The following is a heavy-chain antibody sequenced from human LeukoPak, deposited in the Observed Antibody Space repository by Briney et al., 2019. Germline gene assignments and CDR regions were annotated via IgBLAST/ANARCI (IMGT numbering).Heavy chain of an antibody. CDR1: GASVSSGSYY. V-gene: IGHV4-39*07. Sequence: PSETLSLTCTVSGASVSSGSYYWSWVRQPPGKGLEWIGEIYHSGSTNYNPSLKSRVTISVDKSKNQFSLKLSSVTAADTAVYYCARDQYDFWSGYVNWGQGTLVTVSS. CDR2: IYHSGST. J-gene: IGHJ4*02. D-gene: IGHD3-3*01. CDR3: ARDQYDFWSGYVN.